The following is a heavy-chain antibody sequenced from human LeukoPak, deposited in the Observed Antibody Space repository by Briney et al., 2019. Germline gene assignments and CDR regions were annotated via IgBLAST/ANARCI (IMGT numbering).Heavy chain of an antibody. CDR1: GFTFSSIS. CDR3: ARGSSTHGEYYFDY. V-gene: IGHV3-21*01. J-gene: IGHJ4*02. Sequence: GGSLRLSCAASGFTFSSISRTWAGQAQGKGLEGAPSISSRSSYIYYADSVKGRFTISRDNAKNSLYLQMNSLRAEDTAVYYCARGSSTHGEYYFDYWGQGTLVTVSS. D-gene: IGHD2-2*01. CDR2: ISSRSSYI.